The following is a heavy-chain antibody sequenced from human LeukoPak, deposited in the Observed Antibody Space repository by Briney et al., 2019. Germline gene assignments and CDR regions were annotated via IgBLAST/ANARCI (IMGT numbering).Heavy chain of an antibody. CDR3: TKENLDYHNAFDI. J-gene: IGHJ3*02. CDR2: IYSSGGT. D-gene: IGHD3-22*01. CDR1: GFIVSSNY. V-gene: IGHV3-53*01. Sequence: GGSLRLSCAASGFIVSSNYINWVRQAPGKGLEWVSIIYSSGGTYYADSVKGRFTISRDNSKNTLYLQMNSLRAEYTAVYYCTKENLDYHNAFDIWGQGTMVTVSS.